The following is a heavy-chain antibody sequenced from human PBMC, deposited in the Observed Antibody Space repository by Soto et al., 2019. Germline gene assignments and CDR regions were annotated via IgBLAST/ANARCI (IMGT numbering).Heavy chain of an antibody. CDR2: INAGNGNT. CDR3: ARRSGYYISYGMDV. V-gene: IGHV1-3*01. D-gene: IGHD3-3*01. Sequence: ASVKVSCKASGYTFTSYAMHWVRQAPGQRLEWMGWINAGNGNTKYSQKFQGRVTITRDTSASTAYMELSSLRSEDTAVYYCARRSGYYISYGMDVWGQGTTVTVYS. J-gene: IGHJ6*02. CDR1: GYTFTSYA.